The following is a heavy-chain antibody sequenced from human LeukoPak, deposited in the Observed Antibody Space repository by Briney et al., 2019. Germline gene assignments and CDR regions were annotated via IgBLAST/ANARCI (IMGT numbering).Heavy chain of an antibody. CDR2: FDPEDGET. V-gene: IGHV1-24*01. CDR1: GYTLTELS. D-gene: IGHD3-22*01. CDR3: ATGRFENYYDSSGYYLLGFDY. J-gene: IGHJ4*02. Sequence: ASVKVSCKVSGYTLTELSMHWVRQAPGKGLEWMGGFDPEDGETIYAQKFQGRVTMTEDTSTDTAYMELSSLRSEDTAVYYCATGRFENYYDSSGYYLLGFDYWGQGTLVTVSS.